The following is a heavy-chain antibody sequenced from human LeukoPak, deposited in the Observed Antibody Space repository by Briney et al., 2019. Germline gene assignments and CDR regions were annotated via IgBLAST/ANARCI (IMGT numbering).Heavy chain of an antibody. Sequence: VGSLRLSCAASGFTFSNYVMHWVRQAPGKGLEWVAVISYDGSNKYYADSVKGRFTISRDNSKNTLYLQMSSLRAEDTAVYYCARDGPAVIIFGYFEYWGQGPLVPVSS. CDR2: ISYDGSNK. D-gene: IGHD3-16*01. V-gene: IGHV3-30*03. CDR3: ARDGPAVIIFGYFEY. J-gene: IGHJ4*02. CDR1: GFTFSNYV.